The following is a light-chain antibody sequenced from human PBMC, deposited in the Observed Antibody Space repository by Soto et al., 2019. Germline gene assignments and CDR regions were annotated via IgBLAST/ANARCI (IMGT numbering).Light chain of an antibody. Sequence: QAVLTQPPSVSGAPGQRVTISCTGSSSNIGAGNDVHWYQHLPGAAPKLLIYVNSSRPSGVPDRLSGSKSGTSASLAFTGLQAEDEADYYCQSYDSSPSGWVFGGGTKVTVL. V-gene: IGLV1-40*01. CDR2: VNS. CDR3: QSYDSSPSGWV. CDR1: SSNIGAGND. J-gene: IGLJ3*02.